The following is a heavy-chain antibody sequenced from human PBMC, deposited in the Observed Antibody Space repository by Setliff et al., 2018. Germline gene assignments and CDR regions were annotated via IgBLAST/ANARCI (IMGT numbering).Heavy chain of an antibody. D-gene: IGHD1-26*01. Sequence: SETLSLTCTVSGDSISSGDYFWSWIRQPPGKGLVWIAYIYHSGSAYYNPSLKSRVTMSVDTSKNQFSLHLTSVTAADTAVYYCAREVGTSTSSDAFDVWGQGMMVTVS. CDR3: AREVGTSTSSDAFDV. V-gene: IGHV4-30-4*08. J-gene: IGHJ3*01. CDR1: GDSISSGDYF. CDR2: IYHSGSA.